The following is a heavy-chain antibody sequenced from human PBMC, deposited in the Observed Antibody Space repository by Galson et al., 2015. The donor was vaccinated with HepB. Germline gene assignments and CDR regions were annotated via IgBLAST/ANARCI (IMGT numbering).Heavy chain of an antibody. Sequence: ETLSLTCAVSGGSISSSKWWSWVRQTPGKGLEWIGEIYGSGGTRYNPSLRSRVTISVGKSKNQFSLEVTSVTAADTAVYYCARAESIEPSGGGFYYYNGMDVWGQGTTVTASS. CDR1: GGSISSSKW. CDR3: ARAESIEPSGGGFYYYNGMDV. CDR2: IYGSGGT. D-gene: IGHD3-16*01. V-gene: IGHV4-4*02. J-gene: IGHJ6*02.